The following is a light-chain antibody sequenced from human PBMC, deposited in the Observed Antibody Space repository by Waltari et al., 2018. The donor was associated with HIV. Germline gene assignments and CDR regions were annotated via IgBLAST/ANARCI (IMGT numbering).Light chain of an antibody. Sequence: QSALTQPPSVSGPAGQCVTLASALTTMYIGHYIFVSGYQQHPVNAPTLVIYDVTSRPSGVSERFSGSKSGNTASLTISGLRAEDEAHYYGSSYTASSALEIFGGWTKVTVL. CDR1: TMYIGHYIF. J-gene: IGLJ2*01. CDR3: SSYTASSALEI. V-gene: IGLV2-14*03. CDR2: DVT.